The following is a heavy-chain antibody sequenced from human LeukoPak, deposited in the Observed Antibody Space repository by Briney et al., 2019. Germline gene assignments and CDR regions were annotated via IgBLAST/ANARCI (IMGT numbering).Heavy chain of an antibody. V-gene: IGHV3-33*01. Sequence: GGSLRPSCAASGFTFSSYGMHWVRQAPGKGLEWVAVTWYDGSNKYYADSVKGRFTISRDNSKNTLYLQMNSLRAEDTAVYYCARDRGLYSGYDLSYFDYWGQGTLVTVSS. CDR1: GFTFSSYG. J-gene: IGHJ4*02. CDR2: TWYDGSNK. CDR3: ARDRGLYSGYDLSYFDY. D-gene: IGHD5-12*01.